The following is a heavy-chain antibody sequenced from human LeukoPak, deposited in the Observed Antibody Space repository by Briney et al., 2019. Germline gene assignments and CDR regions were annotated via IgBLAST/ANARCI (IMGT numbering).Heavy chain of an antibody. V-gene: IGHV4-4*07. CDR1: GGSISSFY. J-gene: IGHJ5*02. Sequence: SETLSLTCTVSGGSISSFYWSWIRQPAGKALEWIGRIYVTGSTTYNPSLESRVTMSLDTSKNHFSLKLRSVTAADTAVYYCARDSGTTGEVKFDPWGQGTLVTVSS. CDR2: IYVTGST. CDR3: ARDSGTTGEVKFDP. D-gene: IGHD1-7*01.